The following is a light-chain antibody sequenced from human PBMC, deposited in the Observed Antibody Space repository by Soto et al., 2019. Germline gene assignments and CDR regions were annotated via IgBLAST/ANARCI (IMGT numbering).Light chain of an antibody. J-gene: IGLJ2*01. CDR3: QVWDSISDHVV. CDR2: YDS. V-gene: IGLV3-21*04. Sequence: SYELTQPPSVSVAPGKTARITCGGNNIGSKSVHWYQQKPGQAPVLVIYYDSDRPSGIPERFSGSNSGNTATVTISRVEAGDEADYYCQVWDSISDHVVFGGGTKLTVL. CDR1: NIGSKS.